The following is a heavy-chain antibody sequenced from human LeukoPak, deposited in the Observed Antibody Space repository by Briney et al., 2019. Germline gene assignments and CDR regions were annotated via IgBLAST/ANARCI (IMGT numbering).Heavy chain of an antibody. D-gene: IGHD3-10*01. Sequence: GGSLRLSCAASGFAFRNYDMIWVRQAPGRGLEWVSGITTDGSGAYYADSVKGRFTVSRDNSKNTVFLQMNSLRGEDAAIYYCAKGVLGAGSLLEYFQHWGQGTLVAVSS. CDR3: AKGVLGAGSLLEYFQH. V-gene: IGHV3-23*01. CDR2: ITTDGSGA. J-gene: IGHJ1*01. CDR1: GFAFRNYD.